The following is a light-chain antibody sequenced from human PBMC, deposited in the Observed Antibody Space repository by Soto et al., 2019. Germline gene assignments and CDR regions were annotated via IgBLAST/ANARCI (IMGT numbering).Light chain of an antibody. CDR1: QGVSSY. CDR2: DAS. CDR3: QQCGNWPLT. J-gene: IGKJ4*01. V-gene: IGKV3-11*01. Sequence: EIMLTQSPATLSLSLGERATLSCRASQGVSSYLAWYQQKPGQAPRPLIYDASNRATGIPARFSGSGSGTDFTLTISSLEPEDFAVYYCQQCGNWPLTFGGGTKVEIK.